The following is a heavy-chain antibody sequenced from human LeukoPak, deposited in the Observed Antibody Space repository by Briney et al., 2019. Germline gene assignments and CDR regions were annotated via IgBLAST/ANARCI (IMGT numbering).Heavy chain of an antibody. D-gene: IGHD5-18*01. V-gene: IGHV3-53*01. Sequence: GGSLRLSCAASGFTVSSNYMSWVRQAPGKGLEWVSVIYSGGSTYYAESVKGRFTISRDNSKNTLYLQMNSLRAEDTAVYFCARKLWFKDAFDIWGQGTMVTVSS. CDR2: IYSGGST. CDR3: ARKLWFKDAFDI. CDR1: GFTVSSNY. J-gene: IGHJ3*02.